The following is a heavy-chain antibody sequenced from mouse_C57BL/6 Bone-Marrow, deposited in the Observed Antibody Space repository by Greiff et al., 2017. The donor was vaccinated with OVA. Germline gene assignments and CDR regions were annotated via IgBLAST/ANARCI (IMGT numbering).Heavy chain of an antibody. CDR2: IYPGDGDT. J-gene: IGHJ2*01. CDR3: ARWKRYTPFDY. CDR1: GYAFSSSW. Sequence: VQLQQSGPELVKPGASVKISCKASGYAFSSSWMNWVKQRPGKGLEWIGRIYPGDGDTNYNGKFKGKATLTADKSSSTAYMQLSSLTSEDSAVYFGARWKRYTPFDYWGQGTTLTVSS. D-gene: IGHD1-3*01. V-gene: IGHV1-82*01.